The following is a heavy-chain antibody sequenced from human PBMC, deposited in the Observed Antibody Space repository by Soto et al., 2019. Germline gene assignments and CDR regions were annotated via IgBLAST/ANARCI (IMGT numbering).Heavy chain of an antibody. V-gene: IGHV3-13*05. CDR3: ARTDRDFYGLDV. Sequence: EVQLVESGGGLVQPGGSLRLSCEASGFTFRNYDMHWVRQGTGKGLEWVSGISAAGDPDYADSVEGRFTISRENAQNSFFLQMTSLRVGDTAVYYCARTDRDFYGLDVWGQGTTVIVYS. CDR1: GFTFRNYD. CDR2: ISAAGDP. J-gene: IGHJ6*02.